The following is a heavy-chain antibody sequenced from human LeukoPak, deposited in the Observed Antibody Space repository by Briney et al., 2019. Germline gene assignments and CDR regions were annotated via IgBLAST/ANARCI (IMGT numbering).Heavy chain of an antibody. Sequence: PGGSLRLSCAASGFTFSSYGMHWVRQAPGKGLEWVAFIRYDGSNKYYAGSVKGRFTISRDNSKNTLYLQMNSLRAEDTAVYYCAKVVAVAGEFDYWGQGTLVTVSS. CDR3: AKVVAVAGEFDY. CDR2: IRYDGSNK. J-gene: IGHJ4*02. CDR1: GFTFSSYG. D-gene: IGHD6-19*01. V-gene: IGHV3-30*02.